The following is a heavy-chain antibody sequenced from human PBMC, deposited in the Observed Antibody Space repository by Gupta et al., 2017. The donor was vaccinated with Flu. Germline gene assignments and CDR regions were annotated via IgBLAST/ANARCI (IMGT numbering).Heavy chain of an antibody. CDR2: IIPVFGPT. CDR1: GVTFSTSA. V-gene: IGHV1-69*01. Sequence: QVQLVQSGAEVKKPGSLVKVSCKASGVTFSTSAINWVRQAPGQGLEWMGGIIPVFGPTNYAQKFQGRVTITADESTSTAYMEISSLRSEDTAVYYCARKGGGHCSGGSCYSFDFWGQGTLVTVSS. CDR3: ARKGGGHCSGGSCYSFDF. J-gene: IGHJ4*02. D-gene: IGHD2-15*01.